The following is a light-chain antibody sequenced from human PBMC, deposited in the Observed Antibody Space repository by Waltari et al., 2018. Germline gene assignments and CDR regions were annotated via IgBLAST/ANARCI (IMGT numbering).Light chain of an antibody. CDR3: QSADRNCTYV. CDR1: AFANQY. CDR2: KDT. V-gene: IGLV3-25*03. Sequence: SYELTQPPSVSVSPGQTATITCPGDAFANQYAYWSQQKPGQAPVLVIYKDTERPSEIPERFSGSSSGTTVTLTISGVQAEDEADYYCQSADRNCTYVFGTGTEVTVL. J-gene: IGLJ1*01.